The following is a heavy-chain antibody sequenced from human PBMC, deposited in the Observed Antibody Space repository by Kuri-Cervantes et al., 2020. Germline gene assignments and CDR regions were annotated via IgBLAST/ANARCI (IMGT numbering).Heavy chain of an antibody. CDR2: IYPGDSNT. V-gene: IGHV5-51*01. J-gene: IGHJ4*02. CDR3: AGPGYSSSWYPFDY. CDR1: GYSFSKYW. D-gene: IGHD6-13*01. Sequence: KVSCKGSGYSFSKYWIAWVRQMPGKGLEFMGIIYPGDSNTKYSPSSQGRVTISVDKSITTAYLQWSSLKASDTAMYYCAGPGYSSSWYPFDYWGQGTLVTVSS.